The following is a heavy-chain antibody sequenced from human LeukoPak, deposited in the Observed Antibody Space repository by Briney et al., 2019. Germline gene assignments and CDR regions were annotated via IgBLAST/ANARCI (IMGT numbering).Heavy chain of an antibody. D-gene: IGHD3-16*01. CDR2: ISGSGGST. CDR1: GFTFSSYG. Sequence: GGSLRLSCTASGFTFSSYGMSWVRQAPGKGLEWVSVISGSGGSTYYADSVKGRFTISRDNSKNTLYLQMNSLRAEDTAVYYCAKDHGDYFDYWGQGTLVTVSS. CDR3: AKDHGDYFDY. V-gene: IGHV3-23*01. J-gene: IGHJ4*02.